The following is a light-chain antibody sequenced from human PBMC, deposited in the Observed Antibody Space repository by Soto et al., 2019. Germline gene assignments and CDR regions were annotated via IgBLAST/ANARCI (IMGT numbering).Light chain of an antibody. CDR2: GAS. V-gene: IGKV3-20*01. CDR3: QQYGSSPTWT. J-gene: IGKJ1*01. CDR1: QSVSDSS. Sequence: EVVFTQSPCTLSLSPGERATLSCRASQSVSDSSLAWYHQKPGQAPRLLIYGASRRATGIPDTFSGSGSGTDFTLTISRLEPEDFAVYYCQQYGSSPTWTFGQGTKVDIK.